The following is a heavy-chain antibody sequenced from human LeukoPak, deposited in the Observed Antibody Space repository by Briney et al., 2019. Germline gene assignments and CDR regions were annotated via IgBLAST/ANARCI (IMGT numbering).Heavy chain of an antibody. V-gene: IGHV3-9*01. Sequence: PGGSLRLSRAASGFTFGDYAMHWVRQAPGTGPEWVSGISWDRNTIAYADSVKGRFTISRDNAKNSLYLQMNSLRTEDTALYYCAKTLSGSSGYQRAFDIWGQGTMVTVSS. CDR1: GFTFGDYA. CDR3: AKTLSGSSGYQRAFDI. J-gene: IGHJ3*02. CDR2: ISWDRNTI. D-gene: IGHD3-22*01.